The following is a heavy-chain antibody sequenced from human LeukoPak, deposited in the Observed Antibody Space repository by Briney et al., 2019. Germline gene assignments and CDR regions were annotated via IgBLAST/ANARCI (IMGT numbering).Heavy chain of an antibody. CDR1: GGSISSYY. Sequence: SETLSLTCTVSGGSISSYYWSWIRQPPGKGLEWIGYIYYSGSTNYNPSLKSRVTISVDTSKNQFSLKLSSVTAADTAVYYCARHVAGNDFWSGYLGGLDYWGQGPLVTVPS. J-gene: IGHJ4*02. D-gene: IGHD3-3*01. V-gene: IGHV4-59*08. CDR3: ARHVAGNDFWSGYLGGLDY. CDR2: IYYSGST.